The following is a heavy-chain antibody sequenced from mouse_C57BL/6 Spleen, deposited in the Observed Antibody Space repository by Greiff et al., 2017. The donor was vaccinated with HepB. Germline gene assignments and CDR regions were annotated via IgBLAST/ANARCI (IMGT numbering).Heavy chain of an antibody. CDR1: GYTFTSYW. Sequence: QVQLQQPGAELVKPGASVKLSCKASGYTFTSYWMQWVKQRPGQGLEWIGEIDPSDSYTNYNQKFKGKATLTVDTSSSTAYMQLSSLTSEDSAVYYCARSYDYAVPWFAYWGQGTLVTVSA. J-gene: IGHJ3*01. CDR3: ARSYDYAVPWFAY. CDR2: IDPSDSYT. V-gene: IGHV1-50*01. D-gene: IGHD2-4*01.